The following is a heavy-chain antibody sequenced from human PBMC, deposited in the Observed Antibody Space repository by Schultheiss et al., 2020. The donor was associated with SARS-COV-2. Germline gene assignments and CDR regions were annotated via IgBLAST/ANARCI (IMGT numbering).Heavy chain of an antibody. CDR2: INHSGST. V-gene: IGHV4-34*01. Sequence: SETLSLTCTVSGGSMVDYAWSWIRQAPGKGLEWIGEINHSGSTNYNPSLKSRVTISVDTSKNQFSLKLSSVTAADTAVYYCARNLYYDFWSGYTPYYYYGMDVWGQGTTVTVSS. D-gene: IGHD3-3*01. CDR3: ARNLYYDFWSGYTPYYYYGMDV. J-gene: IGHJ6*02. CDR1: GGSMVDYA.